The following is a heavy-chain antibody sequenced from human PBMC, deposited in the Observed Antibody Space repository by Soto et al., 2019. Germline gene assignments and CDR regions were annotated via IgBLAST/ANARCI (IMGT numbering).Heavy chain of an antibody. J-gene: IGHJ6*02. D-gene: IGHD6-25*01. CDR1: GGSISSYY. CDR2: IYYSGSA. CDR3: AREAAADYYYGMDV. Sequence: ASETLSLTCTVSGGSISSYYWSWIRQPPGKGLEWIGYIYYSGSAKYNPSLKSRVTISVDTSKNQFSLKLSSVTATDTAVYFCAREAAADYYYGMDVWGQGTTVTVSS. V-gene: IGHV4-59*01.